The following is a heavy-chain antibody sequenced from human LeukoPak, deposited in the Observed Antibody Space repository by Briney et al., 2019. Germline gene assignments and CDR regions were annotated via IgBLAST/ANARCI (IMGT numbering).Heavy chain of an antibody. Sequence: ASVKVSCKASGYTFTSYDINWVRQATGQGLEWMGWISAYNGNTDYAQKLQGRVTMTIDTSTSTACMELRSLRSDDTAVYHCARAGDIVVVAVTGAGYYYMDVWGKGTTVTVSS. CDR3: ARAGDIVVVAVTGAGYYYMDV. CDR1: GYTFTSYD. J-gene: IGHJ6*03. D-gene: IGHD2-2*01. CDR2: ISAYNGNT. V-gene: IGHV1-18*01.